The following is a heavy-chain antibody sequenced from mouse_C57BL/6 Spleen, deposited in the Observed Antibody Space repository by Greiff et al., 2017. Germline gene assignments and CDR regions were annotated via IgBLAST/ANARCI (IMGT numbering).Heavy chain of an antibody. CDR3: SRGNSSSLGYFDY. V-gene: IGHV1-52*01. D-gene: IGHD1-1*01. J-gene: IGHJ2*01. Sequence: QVQLQQSGAELVRPGSSVKLSCKASGYTFTSYWMHWVKQRPIQGLEWIGNIDPSDSETHYNQKFKDKATLTVAKSSSTAYMQLSSLTSEDSAVYYCSRGNSSSLGYFDYWGQGTTLTVSS. CDR1: GYTFTSYW. CDR2: IDPSDSET.